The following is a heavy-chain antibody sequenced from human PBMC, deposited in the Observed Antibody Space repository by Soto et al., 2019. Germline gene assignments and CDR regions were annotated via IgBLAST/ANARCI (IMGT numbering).Heavy chain of an antibody. CDR3: ARRVIVVVPAAKNAGMVATYFDY. D-gene: IGHD2-2*01. CDR2: INHFEST. V-gene: IGHV4-30-2*06. J-gene: IGHJ4*02. CDR1: GASISYGGFS. Sequence: SETLSLTCTVFGASISYGGFSWSWIRQSPGKGLEWIGYINHFESTYFHPSFKSRLSMSIDRSRNMFSLNLSSVTAADMAVYYCARRVIVVVPAAKNAGMVATYFDYWGQGTLVTVSS.